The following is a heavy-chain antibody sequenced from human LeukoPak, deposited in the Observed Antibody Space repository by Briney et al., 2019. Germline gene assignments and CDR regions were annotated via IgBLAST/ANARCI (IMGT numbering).Heavy chain of an antibody. CDR3: ARGKTGNYYYYMDV. CDR2: MNPNSGNT. Sequence: ASVRVSCKASGYTFTSYDINWVRQATGQGLEWMGWMNPNSGNTGYAQKFQGRVTITRNTSISTAYMELSSLRSEDTAVYYCARGKTGNYYYYMDVWGKGTTVTVSS. J-gene: IGHJ6*03. D-gene: IGHD1-1*01. V-gene: IGHV1-8*01. CDR1: GYTFTSYD.